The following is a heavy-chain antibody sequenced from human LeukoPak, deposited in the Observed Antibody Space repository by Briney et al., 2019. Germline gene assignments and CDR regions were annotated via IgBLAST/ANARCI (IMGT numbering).Heavy chain of an antibody. D-gene: IGHD1-26*01. CDR3: ARAKWELLYY. CDR2: IYYSGST. V-gene: IGHV4-59*12. J-gene: IGHJ4*02. Sequence: SETLSLTCTVSGGSISSYYWSWIRQPPGKGLEWIGYIYYSGSTYYNPSLKSRVTISVDTSKNQFSLKLSSVTAADTAVYYCARAKWELLYYWGQGTLVTVSS. CDR1: GGSISSYY.